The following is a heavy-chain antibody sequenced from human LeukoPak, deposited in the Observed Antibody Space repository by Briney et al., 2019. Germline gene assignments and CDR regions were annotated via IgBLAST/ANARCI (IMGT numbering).Heavy chain of an antibody. D-gene: IGHD3-22*01. CDR2: IYYSGST. CDR3: ARSSDSSGYLNWFDP. CDR1: GGSISSYH. J-gene: IGHJ5*02. V-gene: IGHV4-59*01. Sequence: SETLSLTCTVSGGSISSYHWSWIRQPPGKGLEWIGYIYYSGSTNYNPSLKSRVTITVDTSKNQFSLKLSSVTAADTAVYYCARSSDSSGYLNWFDPWGQGTLVTVSS.